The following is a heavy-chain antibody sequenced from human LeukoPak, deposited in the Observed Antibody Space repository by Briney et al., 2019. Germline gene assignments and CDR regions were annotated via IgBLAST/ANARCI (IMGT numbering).Heavy chain of an antibody. CDR3: AREKGYYDSSGYWAGNFDY. D-gene: IGHD3-22*01. Sequence: SDTLSLTCTVSGGSISRYYWSWLRPPPGKGLEWIGYISYSGSTNYTPSLKSRVTISVDTSKNQFSLKLSSVTAVDTAVYYCAREKGYYDSSGYWAGNFDYWGQGTLVTVSS. V-gene: IGHV4-59*01. J-gene: IGHJ4*02. CDR2: ISYSGST. CDR1: GGSISRYY.